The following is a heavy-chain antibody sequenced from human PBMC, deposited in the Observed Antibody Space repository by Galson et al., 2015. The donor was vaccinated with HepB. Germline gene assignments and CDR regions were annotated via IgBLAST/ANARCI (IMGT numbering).Heavy chain of an antibody. D-gene: IGHD3-22*01. CDR3: ASLRRDYYDSSGHRAAFDI. CDR1: GYTLTELS. J-gene: IGHJ3*02. V-gene: IGHV1-24*01. CDR2: FDPEDGET. Sequence: SVKVSCKVSGYTLTELSMHWVRQAPGKGLEWMGGFDPEDGETIYAQKFQGRVTMTEDTSTDTAYMELSSLRSEDTAVYYCASLRRDYYDSSGHRAAFDIWGQGTMVTVSS.